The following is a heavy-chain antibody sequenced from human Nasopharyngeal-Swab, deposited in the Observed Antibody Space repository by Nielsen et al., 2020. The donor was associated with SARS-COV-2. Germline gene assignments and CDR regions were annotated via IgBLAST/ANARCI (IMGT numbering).Heavy chain of an antibody. V-gene: IGHV4-39*07. CDR1: GASISNRTYY. Sequence: SETLSLTCSVSGASISNRTYYWGWIRQSPEKGLPWIGTVFYTGTYYNPSLQSRVTISVDTSRNQFSPKLTSVTAADTAVYYCVRDESGYYLGLPFDSWGPGTLVTVSS. J-gene: IGHJ4*02. CDR2: VFYTGT. D-gene: IGHD2/OR15-2a*01. CDR3: VRDESGYYLGLPFDS.